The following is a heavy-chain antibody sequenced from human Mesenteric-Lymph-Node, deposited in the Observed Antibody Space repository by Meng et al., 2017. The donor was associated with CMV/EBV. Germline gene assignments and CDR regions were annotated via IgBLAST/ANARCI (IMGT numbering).Heavy chain of an antibody. CDR1: GFTFSSCS. D-gene: IGHD2-8*01. CDR2: ISTSSSHR. V-gene: IGHV3-21*01. CDR3: ARRYCTNGVCPFDS. J-gene: IGHJ4*02. Sequence: GESLKISCAASGFTFSSCSMSWVRQAPGKGLEWVSSISTSSSHRYYADSVKGRFTVSRDNAKSSLYLQLNSLTAEDTAVYYCARRYCTNGVCPFDSRGQGTLVTVSS.